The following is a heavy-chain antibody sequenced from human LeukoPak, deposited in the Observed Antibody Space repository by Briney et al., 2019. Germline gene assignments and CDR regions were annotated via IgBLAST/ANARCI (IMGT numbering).Heavy chain of an antibody. CDR1: GFTFSSYA. D-gene: IGHD3-9*01. V-gene: IGHV3-30-3*01. CDR3: AREYYDILTGAYYFDY. J-gene: IGHJ4*02. Sequence: GGSLRLSCAASGFTFSSYAMHWVRQAPGKGLEWMAVISYDGSNKYYADSVKGRFTISRDNSKNTLYLQMNSLRAEDTAVYYCAREYYDILTGAYYFDYWGQGTLVTVSS. CDR2: ISYDGSNK.